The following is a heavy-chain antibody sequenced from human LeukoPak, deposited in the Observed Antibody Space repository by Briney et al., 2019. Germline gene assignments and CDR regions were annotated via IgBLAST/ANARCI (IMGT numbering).Heavy chain of an antibody. CDR2: INPSGGST. V-gene: IGHV1-46*01. CDR3: ARRRWLNAFDI. D-gene: IGHD5-24*01. J-gene: IGHJ3*02. Sequence: GASVKVSCKASGYTFTSYYMHWVRQAPGQGLEWMGIINPSGGSTSYAQKFQGRVTMTRDMSTSTAYMELSSLRSEDTAVYYCARRRWLNAFDIWGQGTMVTVSS. CDR1: GYTFTSYY.